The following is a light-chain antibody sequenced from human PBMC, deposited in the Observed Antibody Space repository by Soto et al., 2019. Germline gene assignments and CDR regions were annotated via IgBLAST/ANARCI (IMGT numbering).Light chain of an antibody. Sequence: EIVLTQSPATLSVSPGERATLSCRASQSVGNNFAWYQQKPGQAPRLLIFATSTRATGVPARFSGSGSGTEFTLTISSLQSEDFALYYCQHYGDWPLTFGGGAKVEIE. J-gene: IGKJ4*01. CDR2: ATS. CDR1: QSVGNN. CDR3: QHYGDWPLT. V-gene: IGKV3-15*01.